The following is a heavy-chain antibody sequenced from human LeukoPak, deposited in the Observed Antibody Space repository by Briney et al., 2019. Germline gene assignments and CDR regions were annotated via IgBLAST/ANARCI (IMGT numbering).Heavy chain of an antibody. J-gene: IGHJ4*02. CDR2: IYYSGST. CDR1: GGSISSSSYY. Sequence: SETLSLTCTVSGGSISSSSYYWGWIRQPPGTGLEWIGRIYYSGSTYYNPSLKSRVTISVDTSKNQFSLKLSSVTAADTAVYYCASGMVATDYWGQGTLVTVSS. CDR3: ASGMVATDY. D-gene: IGHD5-12*01. V-gene: IGHV4-39*07.